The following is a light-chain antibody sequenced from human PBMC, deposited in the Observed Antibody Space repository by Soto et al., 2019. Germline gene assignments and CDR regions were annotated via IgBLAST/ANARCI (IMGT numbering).Light chain of an antibody. CDR1: QSVSSI. V-gene: IGKV3-15*01. J-gene: IGKJ1*01. CDR2: GAS. CDR3: QQYNYWPRT. Sequence: EIVMTQSPATLSVSPGERATLSCRASQSVSSILAWYQQKPGQAPRLLIYGASTRATGIPARFSGSGSGTGFTLTISSLQSEDFAVYYCQQYNYWPRTFGQGTKVEIK.